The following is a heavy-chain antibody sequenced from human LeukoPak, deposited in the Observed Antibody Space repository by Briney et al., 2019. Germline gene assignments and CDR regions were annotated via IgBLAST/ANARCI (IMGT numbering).Heavy chain of an antibody. CDR1: GFTFSSYG. CDR3: AKTPGPGNYYDTSGYYYFYS. CDR2: ISASGGST. V-gene: IGHV3-23*01. D-gene: IGHD3-22*01. Sequence: PGGSLRLSCAASGFTFSSYGMSWVRQAPGRGLEWVSGISASGGSTYYAGSVKGRCTISRDNSKNTLYLQMNSLSAEDTAVYYCAKTPGPGNYYDTSGYYYFYSWGQGTLVTVSS. J-gene: IGHJ4*01.